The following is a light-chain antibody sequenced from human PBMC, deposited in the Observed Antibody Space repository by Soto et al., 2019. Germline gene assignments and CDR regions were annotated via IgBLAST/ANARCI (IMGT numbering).Light chain of an antibody. V-gene: IGLV2-23*02. CDR3: CTYAGHVPK. Sequence: QSALTQPASVSGSPGQSITISCAGTTSDVAYYDLVAWYQQHPGRAPKLLIYEVDKRPSGISVRFSGSKSGATASLTISGLLPEDEAVYFCCTYAGHVPKFGVGTKLPVL. CDR1: TSDVAYYDL. CDR2: EVD. J-gene: IGLJ2*01.